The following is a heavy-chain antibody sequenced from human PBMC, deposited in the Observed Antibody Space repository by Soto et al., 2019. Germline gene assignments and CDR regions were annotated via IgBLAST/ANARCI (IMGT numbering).Heavy chain of an antibody. Sequence: SETLSLTCAVYGGSFSGYYWSWIRQPPGKGLEWIGEINHSGSTNYNPSLKSRVTISVDTSKNHFSLKLSSVTAADTAVYSCARKQEPAAGPDFDYWGQGTLVTVSS. CDR3: ARKQEPAAGPDFDY. J-gene: IGHJ4*02. CDR2: INHSGST. D-gene: IGHD6-13*01. V-gene: IGHV4-34*01. CDR1: GGSFSGYY.